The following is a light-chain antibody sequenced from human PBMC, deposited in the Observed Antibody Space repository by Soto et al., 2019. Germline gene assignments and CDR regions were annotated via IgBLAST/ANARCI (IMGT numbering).Light chain of an antibody. V-gene: IGLV2-14*01. Sequence: QSALTQPASVSGSRGQSITIYCTGTSSDVGLYDYVSWYQQHPGKAPQLMIYAVSNRPSGVSNRFSASKSGNTASLFISGLQAEEEADYYCISYTSDSSDVFGPGTQVTL. CDR1: SSDVGLYDY. CDR3: ISYTSDSSDV. J-gene: IGLJ1*01. CDR2: AVS.